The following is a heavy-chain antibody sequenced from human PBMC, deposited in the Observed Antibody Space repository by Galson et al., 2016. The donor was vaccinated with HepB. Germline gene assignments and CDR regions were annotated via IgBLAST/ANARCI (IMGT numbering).Heavy chain of an antibody. J-gene: IGHJ4*02. CDR3: AGGGALQGITVVRGIIY. Sequence: SVKVSCKAYGGTFSSYVISWVRQAPGQGLEWMGGIIPIFGTANYAQTFQGRVTITADKSTSTAYMELNSLRSEDTAVYYCAGGGALQGITVVRGIIYWGQGTLVTVSS. CDR2: IIPIFGTA. D-gene: IGHD3-10*01. V-gene: IGHV1-69*06. CDR1: GGTFSSYV.